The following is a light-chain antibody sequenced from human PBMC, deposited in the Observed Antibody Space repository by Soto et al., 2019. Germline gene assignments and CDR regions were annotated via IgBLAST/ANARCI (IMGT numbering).Light chain of an antibody. V-gene: IGKV3-15*01. CDR2: GTS. Sequence: EVVMTQSPATLSVSPGERATLSCRASQTVSSNLAWYQQKPGQSPRLLIYGTSTRATGVPARFSGSGSGTEFTLSISSLQSEDFAVYYCHQYNFWPSVGQGTKVDIK. J-gene: IGKJ1*01. CDR3: HQYNFWPS. CDR1: QTVSSN.